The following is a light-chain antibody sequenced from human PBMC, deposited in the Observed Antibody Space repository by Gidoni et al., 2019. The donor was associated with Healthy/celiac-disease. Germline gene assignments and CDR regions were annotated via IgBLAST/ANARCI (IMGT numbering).Light chain of an antibody. CDR2: DAS. J-gene: IGKJ4*01. CDR1: QDIRSY. Sequence: DIQMTQSPSSLSASVGDRVTITCQTTQDIRSYLNWYQHKPGQAPKLLIYDASRLHAGVPSRFSGSGSGTAFTFTISSLQPEDIATYYCQQYDDLGVAFGGGTKVEIK. V-gene: IGKV1-33*01. CDR3: QQYDDLGVA.